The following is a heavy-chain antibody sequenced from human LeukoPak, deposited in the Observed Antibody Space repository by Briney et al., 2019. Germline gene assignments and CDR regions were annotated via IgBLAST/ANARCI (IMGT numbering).Heavy chain of an antibody. CDR3: AKDPSVYSSSSVLI. J-gene: IGHJ4*02. CDR1: GFTFSSYA. Sequence: GGSLRLSCAASGFTFSSYAMHWVRQAPGKGLEWVAVISYDGSNKYYADSVKGRFTISRDNSKNTLYLQMNSLRAEDTAVYYCAKDPSVYSSSSVLIWGQGTLVTVSS. D-gene: IGHD6-6*01. CDR2: ISYDGSNK. V-gene: IGHV3-30-3*01.